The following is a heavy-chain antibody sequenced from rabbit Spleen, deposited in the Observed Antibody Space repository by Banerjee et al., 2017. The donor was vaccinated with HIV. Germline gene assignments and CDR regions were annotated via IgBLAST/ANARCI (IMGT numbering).Heavy chain of an antibody. CDR2: INSGGNT. J-gene: IGHJ4*01. Sequence: QQPLEESGGGPVKPEGSLTLTCTASGFDFSGYHMCWVRQAPGKGLERIACINSGGNTYYASWAKGRFTISKASSTTLTLQMTSLTGADTATFFCARDAGRGPYIDGYFDLWGPGTLVTVS. CDR1: GFDFSGYH. CDR3: ARDAGRGPYIDGYFDL. D-gene: IGHD1-1*01. V-gene: IGHV1S45*01.